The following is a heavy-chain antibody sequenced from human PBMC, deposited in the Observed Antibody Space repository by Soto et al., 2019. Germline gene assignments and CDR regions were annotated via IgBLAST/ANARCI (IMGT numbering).Heavy chain of an antibody. D-gene: IGHD3-3*01. CDR2: INQDGTEK. CDR3: AKAPWSDYDFWSGNYYFDY. V-gene: IGHV3-7*03. J-gene: IGHJ4*02. CDR1: GLAFSTHW. Sequence: PGWSLRLSCSASGLAFSTHWMTWVRQAPGKGLEWVANINQDGTEKYYADSVKGRFTISRDNSKNTLYLQMNSLRAEDTAVYYCAKAPWSDYDFWSGNYYFDYWGQGTLVTVSS.